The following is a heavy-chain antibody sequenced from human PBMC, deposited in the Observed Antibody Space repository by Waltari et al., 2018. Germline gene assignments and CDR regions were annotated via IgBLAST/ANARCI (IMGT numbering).Heavy chain of an antibody. D-gene: IGHD1-26*01. Sequence: EVQLLESGGGLVQPGGSLRLSCAASGFTFSSNGMSWVRQAPGKGLEWVAVIYGASTYYEDSVKGRFTISKDFSKNTLHLQMNSLRTGDAAVYYCARDLRDSGSHYYYGMDVWGQGTTVTVSS. CDR3: ARDLRDSGSHYYYGMDV. CDR1: GFTFSSNG. J-gene: IGHJ6*02. V-gene: IGHV3-23*03. CDR2: IYGAST.